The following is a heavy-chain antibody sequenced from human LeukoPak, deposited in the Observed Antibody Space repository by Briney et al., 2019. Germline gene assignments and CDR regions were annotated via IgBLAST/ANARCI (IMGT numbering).Heavy chain of an antibody. CDR2: ISSSSSTI. J-gene: IGHJ6*03. CDR3: ARDSGDSYFYYMDV. Sequence: GGSLRLSCAASAFTFSRYNMNWVRQAPGKGLEWVSYISSSSSTIYYADSVKGRLTISRDNAKNSVYVQMNSLRAEDTAVYYCARDSGDSYFYYMDVWGKGTTVTVSS. CDR1: AFTFSRYN. V-gene: IGHV3-48*01.